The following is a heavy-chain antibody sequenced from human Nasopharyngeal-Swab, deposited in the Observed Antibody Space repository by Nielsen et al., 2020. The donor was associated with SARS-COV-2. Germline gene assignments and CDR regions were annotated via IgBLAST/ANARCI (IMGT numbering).Heavy chain of an antibody. CDR1: GFTFSDYA. V-gene: IGHV3-23*01. CDR3: ATWMTAHFDY. Sequence: GESLKISCAASGFTFSDYAMSWVRQAPGQGLEWVSTVDYDGVRTHYADSVEGRFIISRDNSRNTAYLQIKSLRVEDAAVYYCATWMTAHFDYWGQGTLVT. J-gene: IGHJ4*02. D-gene: IGHD5-18*01. CDR2: VDYDGVRT.